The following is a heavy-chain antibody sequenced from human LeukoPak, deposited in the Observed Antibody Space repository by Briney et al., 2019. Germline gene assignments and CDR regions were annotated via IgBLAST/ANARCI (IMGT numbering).Heavy chain of an antibody. Sequence: SQTLSLTCTVSGGSFSSGGYYWGWLRQHPGTGLEWFGYIYYSGSTYYNPSLKSRVTISVDTSKNQFSLKLSSVTAADTAVYHCARDGPAYSSARGWFDPWGQGTLVTVSS. V-gene: IGHV4-31*03. CDR1: GGSFSSGGYY. D-gene: IGHD6-25*01. CDR2: IYYSGST. CDR3: ARDGPAYSSARGWFDP. J-gene: IGHJ5*02.